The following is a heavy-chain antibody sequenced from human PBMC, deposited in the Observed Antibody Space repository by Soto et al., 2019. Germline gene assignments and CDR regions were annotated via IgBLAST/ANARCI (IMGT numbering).Heavy chain of an antibody. V-gene: IGHV1-2*02. Sequence: ASVKVSCKAGGRTFTAHFMHWLRQTPGHGPEWMGWINPDSGGTNYAPKFQGRVTMTSDTAITTVHMELSRLTSDDTAVYYCAKGGSWYEYCGQRTRVTVSS. J-gene: IGHJ4*01. CDR3: AKGGSWYEY. CDR2: INPDSGGT. CDR1: GRTFTAHF. D-gene: IGHD6-13*01.